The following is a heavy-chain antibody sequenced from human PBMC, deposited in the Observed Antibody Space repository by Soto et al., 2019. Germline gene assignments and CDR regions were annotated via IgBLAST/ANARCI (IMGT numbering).Heavy chain of an antibody. CDR3: AKDSGSFDY. D-gene: IGHD3-22*01. Sequence: GGSLRLSCAASGFTFSNYAMTWVRQAPGKGLKWVAAISNNGGNTFYADSVKGRFTISRDNSKSTLYLQMNSLRAEDTAVYYCAKDSGSFDYWGQGTLVTVSS. CDR1: GFTFSNYA. J-gene: IGHJ4*02. CDR2: ISNNGGNT. V-gene: IGHV3-23*01.